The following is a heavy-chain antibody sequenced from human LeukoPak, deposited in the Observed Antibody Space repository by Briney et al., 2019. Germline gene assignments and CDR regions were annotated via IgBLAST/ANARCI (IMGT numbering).Heavy chain of an antibody. V-gene: IGHV3-21*01. CDR3: ARESGYSYGEDYYFDY. J-gene: IGHJ4*02. CDR1: GFTFSSYS. Sequence: GGSLRLSCAASGFTFSSYSMNWVGQAPGKGLEGVSSISSSSSYIYYADSVKGRFTISRDNAKNSLYLQMNSLRAEDTAVYYCARESGYSYGEDYYFDYWGQGTLVTVSS. CDR2: ISSSSSYI. D-gene: IGHD5-18*01.